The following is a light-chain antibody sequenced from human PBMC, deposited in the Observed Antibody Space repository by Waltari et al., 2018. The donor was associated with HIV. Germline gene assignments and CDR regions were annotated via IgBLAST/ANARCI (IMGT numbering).Light chain of an antibody. Sequence: QSALTQPASVSGSPGQSITISCTGTSSDVGSYNLVSWYQQHPGKAPKVMINEVSKRPSGVSNRFSGSKSGNTASLTISGLQAEDEADYYCSSYAGSSTFVVFGGGTKLTVL. J-gene: IGLJ2*01. CDR1: SSDVGSYNL. CDR3: SSYAGSSTFVV. V-gene: IGLV2-23*02. CDR2: EVS.